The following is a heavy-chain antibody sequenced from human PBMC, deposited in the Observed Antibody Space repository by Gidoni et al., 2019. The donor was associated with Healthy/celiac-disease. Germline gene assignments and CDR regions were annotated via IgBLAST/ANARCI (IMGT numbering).Heavy chain of an antibody. CDR1: GFTFGDYA. Sequence: EVQLVESGGGLVKPGRSLRLYCTASGFTFGDYAMGWFRQAPGKGLEWVGFIRSKAYGGTTEYAASVKGRFTISRDDSKSIAYLQMNSLKTEDTAVYYCTRDRKLLGQDYWGQGTLVTVSS. J-gene: IGHJ4*02. D-gene: IGHD1-26*01. CDR3: TRDRKLLGQDY. V-gene: IGHV3-49*05. CDR2: IRSKAYGGTT.